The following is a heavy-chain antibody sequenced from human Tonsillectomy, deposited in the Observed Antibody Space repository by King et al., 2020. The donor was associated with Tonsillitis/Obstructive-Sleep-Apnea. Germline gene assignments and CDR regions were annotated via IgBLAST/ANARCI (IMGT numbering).Heavy chain of an antibody. V-gene: IGHV1-46*01. CDR1: GYTFTRNY. Sequence: HVQLVESGAEVKKPGASVKVSCTASGYTFTRNYVHWVRQAPGQGLEWMGIINPSDGITTYAQKFQGRVTMTSDTSTSTVNMELSSLRPGDTALYYCVRDDRDGRHLDYWGQESLVSVSS. CDR3: VRDDRDGRHLDY. CDR2: INPSDGIT. D-gene: IGHD5-24*01. J-gene: IGHJ4*02.